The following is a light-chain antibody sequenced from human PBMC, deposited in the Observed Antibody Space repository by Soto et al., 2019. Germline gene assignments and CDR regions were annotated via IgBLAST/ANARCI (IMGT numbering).Light chain of an antibody. Sequence: EIVLTQSPGVLSLSPGERATLSCRASESVNRMYLGWYQQKPGQAPMLLIFHTSLRPTGIPDRFSGSGSGTDFTLTISRLEPEDFAVYYGQHFGGSLPVTFGQGTRLEIK. V-gene: IGKV3-20*01. CDR2: HTS. J-gene: IGKJ5*01. CDR1: ESVNRMY. CDR3: QHFGGSLPVT.